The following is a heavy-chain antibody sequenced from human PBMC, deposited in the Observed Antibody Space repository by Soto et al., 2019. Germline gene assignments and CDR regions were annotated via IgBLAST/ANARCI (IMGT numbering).Heavy chain of an antibody. CDR1: CGSFSGYY. J-gene: IGHJ4*02. Sequence: SETLSLTCAVYCGSFSGYYWSWIRQPPGKGLEWIGEINHSGSTNYNPSLKSRVTISVDTSKNQFSLKLSSVTAADTAVYYCARGLPYDYVWGSYRPTYYFDYWGQGTLVTVSS. V-gene: IGHV4-34*01. CDR3: ARGLPYDYVWGSYRPTYYFDY. D-gene: IGHD3-16*02. CDR2: INHSGST.